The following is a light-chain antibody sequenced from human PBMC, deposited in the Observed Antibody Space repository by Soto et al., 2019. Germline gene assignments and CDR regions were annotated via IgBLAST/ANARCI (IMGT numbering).Light chain of an antibody. Sequence: QSALTQPPSASGSPGQSVTIPCTGTYSDIGAYNYVSWYQQRPGEAPKLIIYEVSKRPSGVPDRIFASKSGTSASLAITGLQAEDEADYYCQSYDSSLSGYVFGTGTKVTVL. CDR1: YSDIGAYNY. J-gene: IGLJ1*01. CDR2: EVS. V-gene: IGLV2-8*01. CDR3: QSYDSSLSGYV.